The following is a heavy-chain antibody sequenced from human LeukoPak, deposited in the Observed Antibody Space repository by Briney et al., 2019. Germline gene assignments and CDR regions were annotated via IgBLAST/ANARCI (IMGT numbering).Heavy chain of an antibody. J-gene: IGHJ6*03. Sequence: SETLSLTCTVSGGSISSHYWSWIRQPPGRGLEWIGYIYSSGTTNYNPSLKSRVTMSVDTSKNQFSLKLSSVTAADTAVYYCAREFRQSSDYYCYYMDVWGKGTTVTVSS. V-gene: IGHV4-59*11. CDR2: IYSSGTT. D-gene: IGHD3-10*01. CDR1: GGSISSHY. CDR3: AREFRQSSDYYCYYMDV.